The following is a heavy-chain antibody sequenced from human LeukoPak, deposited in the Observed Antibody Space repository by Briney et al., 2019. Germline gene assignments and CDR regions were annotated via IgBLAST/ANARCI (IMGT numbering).Heavy chain of an antibody. CDR1: GVSFSGYY. V-gene: IGHV4-34*01. Sequence: SETLSLTCAVYGVSFSGYYWSWIRQPPGKGLEWIGEINHSGSTNYNPSLKSRVTISVDTSKNQFSLKLSSVTAADTAVYYCAREKRNFMIACGGVTPREYFDYWGQGTLVTVSS. CDR2: INHSGST. D-gene: IGHD3-16*01. CDR3: AREKRNFMIACGGVTPREYFDY. J-gene: IGHJ4*02.